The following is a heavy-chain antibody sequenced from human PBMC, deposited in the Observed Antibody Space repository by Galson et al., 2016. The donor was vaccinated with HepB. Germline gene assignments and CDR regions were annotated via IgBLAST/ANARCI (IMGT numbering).Heavy chain of an antibody. V-gene: IGHV3-48*01. J-gene: IGHJ4*02. CDR1: GFTFSDYS. Sequence: SLRLSCAASGFTFSDYSMNWVRQAPGKGLEWVSYIASNRRTIYYADSARGRFTISRDNAKNSLYLQINSLRAEDTAVYYCAKSSSGATPRPNFDYWGQGTLVTVSS. CDR3: AKSSSGATPRPNFDY. CDR2: IASNRRTI. D-gene: IGHD1-26*01.